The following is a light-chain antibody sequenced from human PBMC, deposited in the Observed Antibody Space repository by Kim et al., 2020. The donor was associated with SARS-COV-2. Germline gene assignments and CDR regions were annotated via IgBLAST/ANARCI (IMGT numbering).Light chain of an antibody. J-gene: IGLJ3*02. CDR1: SSDVGGYNY. CDR3: SSYTSSSTLRV. Sequence: QSALTQPASVSGSPGQSITIYCTGTSSDVGGYNYVSWYQQHPGKAPKLMIYDVSNRPSGVSNRFSGSKSGNTASLTISGLQAEDEADYYCSSYTSSSTLRVFGGGTQLTVL. CDR2: DVS. V-gene: IGLV2-14*03.